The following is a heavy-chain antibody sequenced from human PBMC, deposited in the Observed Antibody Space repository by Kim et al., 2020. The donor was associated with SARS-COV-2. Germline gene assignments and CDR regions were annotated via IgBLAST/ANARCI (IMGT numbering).Heavy chain of an antibody. CDR3: AGWGGQWLVR. CDR1: GDSISSYF. J-gene: IGHJ4*02. Sequence: SETLSLTCTVSGDSISSYFWSWIRQPPGKGLEWIGYIHYSGSTNYNPSLKSRVTISVDTSKNQFSLKLSSVTAADTAMYYCAGWGGQWLVRWGQGTLVTVSS. CDR2: IHYSGST. V-gene: IGHV4-59*01. D-gene: IGHD6-19*01.